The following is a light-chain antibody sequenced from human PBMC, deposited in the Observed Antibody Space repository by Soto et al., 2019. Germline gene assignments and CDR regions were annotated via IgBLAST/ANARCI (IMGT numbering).Light chain of an antibody. CDR1: QSVGPN. CDR3: QQYDIWPPYT. Sequence: EIVLTQSPATLSVSPGDSATLSCRASQSVGPNLVWYQQRFGQSPRLLIYDASTRATGIPPRFSGGGPGTESTVTISDLQSEDFAIYYCQQYDIWPPYTFGQGTK. V-gene: IGKV3-15*01. CDR2: DAS. J-gene: IGKJ2*01.